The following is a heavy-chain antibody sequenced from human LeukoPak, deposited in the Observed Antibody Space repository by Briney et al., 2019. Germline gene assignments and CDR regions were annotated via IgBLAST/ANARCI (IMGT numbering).Heavy chain of an antibody. V-gene: IGHV1-2*02. CDR3: ARAGGDSGPNWLDP. CDR1: GYNFTGHY. CDR2: VNPNSGDT. Sequence: ASVKVSCKASGYNFTGHYMHWVRQAPGQGLEWMGWVNPNSGDTKYTQKFQGRVTMTRDTSISTAYMELSTLRSDDTAVYYCARAGGDSGPNWLDPWGQGTLVAVSS. D-gene: IGHD2-21*02. J-gene: IGHJ5*02.